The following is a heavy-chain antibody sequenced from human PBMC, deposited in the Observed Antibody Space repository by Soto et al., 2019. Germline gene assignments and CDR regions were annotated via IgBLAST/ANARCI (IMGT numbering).Heavy chain of an antibody. D-gene: IGHD3-3*01. CDR2: IYHSGST. CDR3: ARDRTIFGVVTTSFDI. V-gene: IGHV4-4*02. CDR1: GGSISSSNW. J-gene: IGHJ3*02. Sequence: PSETLSLTCAVSGGSISSSNWWSWVRQPPGKGLGWIGEIYHSGSTNYNPSLKSRVTISVDKSKNQFSLKLSSVTAADTAVYYCARDRTIFGVVTTSFDIWGQGTMVTVSS.